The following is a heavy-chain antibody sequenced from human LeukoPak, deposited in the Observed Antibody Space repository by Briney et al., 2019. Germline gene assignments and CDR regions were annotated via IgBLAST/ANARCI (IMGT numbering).Heavy chain of an antibody. J-gene: IGHJ4*02. CDR1: GFTFNNYW. Sequence: GGSLRLSCAASGFTFNNYWMAWVRQAPGKGLEWVANIKPDGSAKYYVDSVKGRFTISRDNAKNSLYLQMNSLRAEDTSVYYCATSSAGSGCWGQGTLVTVSS. CDR2: IKPDGSAK. CDR3: ATSSAGSGC. D-gene: IGHD6-19*01. V-gene: IGHV3-7*01.